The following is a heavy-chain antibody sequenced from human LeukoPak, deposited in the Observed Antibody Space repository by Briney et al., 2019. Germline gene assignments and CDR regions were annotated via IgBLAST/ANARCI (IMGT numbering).Heavy chain of an antibody. CDR2: IHHSGST. J-gene: IGHJ5*02. Sequence: PSETLSLTCTVSGGSISSGGYYWSWIRQHPGKGLEWIGYIHHSGSTYYNPSLKSRLIISLDTSKNQFSLKLNSVTAADTAVYYCANYGSGSYRFDPWGQGTLVTVSS. CDR3: ANYGSGSYRFDP. V-gene: IGHV4-31*03. D-gene: IGHD3-10*01. CDR1: GGSISSGGYY.